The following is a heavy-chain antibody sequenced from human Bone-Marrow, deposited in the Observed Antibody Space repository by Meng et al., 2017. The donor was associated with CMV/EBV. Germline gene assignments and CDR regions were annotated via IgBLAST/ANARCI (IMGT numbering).Heavy chain of an antibody. J-gene: IGHJ6*01. CDR1: GFTLGDYA. D-gene: IGHD3-3*01. CDR3: AREGRYDFWSGYWDYYYGMDV. Sequence: GGSLRLSCTASGFTLGDYAMSWVRQAPGKGLVWVSRINSDGSSTTYADSVKGRFTISRDNSKNTLYLQMNSLRAEDTAVYYCAREGRYDFWSGYWDYYYGMDVWGQGTTVTVYS. CDR2: INSDGSST. V-gene: IGHV3-74*03.